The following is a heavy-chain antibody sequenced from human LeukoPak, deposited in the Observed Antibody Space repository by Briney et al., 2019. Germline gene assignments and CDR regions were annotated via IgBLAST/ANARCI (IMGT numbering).Heavy chain of an antibody. V-gene: IGHV3-23*01. J-gene: IGHJ4*02. Sequence: GGSLRLSCAASGFTFSNYAMTWVRQAPGKGLEWVSAISGTGASTYYADSVKGRFTISRDNSKNTLYLQMNSLRADDAAVFYCAKELGYSNGYAVGDLDYWGQGTLVTVSS. CDR1: GFTFSNYA. CDR2: ISGTGAST. D-gene: IGHD5-18*01. CDR3: AKELGYSNGYAVGDLDY.